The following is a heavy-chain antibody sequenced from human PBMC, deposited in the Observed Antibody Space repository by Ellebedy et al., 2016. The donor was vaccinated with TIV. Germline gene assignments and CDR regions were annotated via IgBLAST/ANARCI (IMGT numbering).Heavy chain of an antibody. CDR3: TSEEWWRFDY. CDR2: IEPDGSQT. J-gene: IGHJ4*02. CDR1: GDTFNNYA. V-gene: IGHV3-7*01. D-gene: IGHD2-8*01. Sequence: GESLKISXTVSGDTFNNYAMSWVRQAPGKGLESVAKIEPDGSQTYCIDSVEGRFTISRDNTKNSLYLQMNSLRVEDTAVYYCTSEEWWRFDYWGQGALVTVSS.